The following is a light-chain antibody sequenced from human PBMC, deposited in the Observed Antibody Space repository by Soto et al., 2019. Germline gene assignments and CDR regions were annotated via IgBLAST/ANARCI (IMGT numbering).Light chain of an antibody. CDR2: DAS. J-gene: IGKJ1*01. V-gene: IGKV3-20*01. CDR1: QSVSSSY. Sequence: EIVLTQSPGTLSLSPGERATLSCRASQSVSSSYLAWYQQKPGQAPRLLIYDASRRATGIPDRFSGSGSGTDFTLTISRLEPEDFAVYYCQQYGRSPRTFGQGTKVEIK. CDR3: QQYGRSPRT.